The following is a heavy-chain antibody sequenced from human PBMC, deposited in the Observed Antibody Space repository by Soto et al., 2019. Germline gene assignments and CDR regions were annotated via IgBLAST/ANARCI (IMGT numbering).Heavy chain of an antibody. J-gene: IGHJ3*02. CDR1: GGSISSYY. Sequence: QVQLQESGPGLVNPSETLSLSCTVSGGSISSYYWSWIRQPPGKGLEWLGDIYFSANTNYNPSLKSRVTISVDTLKIQFTLSLSSVTAPDTAMDYCASRNDYGTSDIWGQGTKVTVSS. D-gene: IGHD4-17*01. CDR2: IYFSANT. CDR3: ASRNDYGTSDI. V-gene: IGHV4-59*08.